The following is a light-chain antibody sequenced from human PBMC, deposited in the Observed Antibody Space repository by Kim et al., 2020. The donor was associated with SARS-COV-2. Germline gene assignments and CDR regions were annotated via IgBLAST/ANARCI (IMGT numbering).Light chain of an antibody. CDR2: DVS. Sequence: QSALTQPASVSGSPGQSITISCTGTSSDIGSYIFVSWYQQQPGKAPKLIIYDVSYRPSGVSNRFSGSKSGNRASLTISGLQAEDEAVYYCTSYTSTSTLVFGGGTQLTVL. CDR1: SSDIGSYIF. CDR3: TSYTSTSTLV. V-gene: IGLV2-14*03. J-gene: IGLJ2*01.